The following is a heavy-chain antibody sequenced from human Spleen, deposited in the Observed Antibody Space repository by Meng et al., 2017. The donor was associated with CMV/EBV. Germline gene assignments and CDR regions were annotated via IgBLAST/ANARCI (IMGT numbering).Heavy chain of an antibody. Sequence: GESLKISCAASGFTFSSDWMSWVRQAPGKGLEWVANIKQDGSEKYYVDSVKGRFTISRDNAKNMVSLQMNSLTTEDTAVYSCAREDGQRFTIVGVVPYGMDVWGQGTTVTVSS. J-gene: IGHJ6*02. CDR3: AREDGQRFTIVGVVPYGMDV. D-gene: IGHD3-3*01. CDR1: GFTFSSDW. CDR2: IKQDGSEK. V-gene: IGHV3-7*01.